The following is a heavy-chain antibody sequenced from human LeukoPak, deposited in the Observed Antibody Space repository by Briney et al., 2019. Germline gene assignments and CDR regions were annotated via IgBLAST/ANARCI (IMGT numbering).Heavy chain of an antibody. J-gene: IGHJ4*02. D-gene: IGHD3-10*01. CDR3: ARAFYYDSGSYYIHY. Sequence: SETLSLTCTVSGGSISSSNYYWAWIRQPPGKGLEWIGTIYYSGATQYNPSLKSRATISVGMSKNQFSLNLSSVTAADTAVYYCARAFYYDSGSYYIHYWGQGTLVTVSS. CDR2: IYYSGAT. V-gene: IGHV4-39*07. CDR1: GGSISSSNYY.